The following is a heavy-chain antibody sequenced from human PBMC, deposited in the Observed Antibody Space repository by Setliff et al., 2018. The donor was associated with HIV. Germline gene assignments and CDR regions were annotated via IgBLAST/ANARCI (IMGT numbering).Heavy chain of an antibody. V-gene: IGHV3-30*02. Sequence: QSGGSLRLSCTASGFSLSSSAMHWVRQAPGKGLEWVAFIRSDGSDKYYASSVKGRFTISRDNSKNTLYLQMHGLRPEDTATYCVKDRTYMAFDIWGQGTMVTVSS. D-gene: IGHD1-20*01. CDR1: GFSLSSSA. CDR3: VKDRTYMAFDI. CDR2: IRSDGSDK. J-gene: IGHJ3*02.